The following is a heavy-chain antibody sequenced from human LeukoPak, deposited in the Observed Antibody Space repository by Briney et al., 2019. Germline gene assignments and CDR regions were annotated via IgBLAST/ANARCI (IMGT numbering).Heavy chain of an antibody. Sequence: SETLSLTCTVSGGSISSGGYYWSWIRQHPGKGLEWIGYIYYSGSTYYNPSLKSRVTISVDTSKNQFSLKLSSVTAADTAVYYCARERNDILTGYYPPPNWFDPWGQGTLVTVSS. J-gene: IGHJ5*02. D-gene: IGHD3-9*01. CDR1: GGSISSGGYY. CDR2: IYYSGST. CDR3: ARERNDILTGYYPPPNWFDP. V-gene: IGHV4-31*03.